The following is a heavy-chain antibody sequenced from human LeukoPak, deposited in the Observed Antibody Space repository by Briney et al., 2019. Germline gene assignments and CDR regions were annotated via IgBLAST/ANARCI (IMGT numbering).Heavy chain of an antibody. CDR1: GFTFSNYA. Sequence: GGSLRLSCAASGFTFSNYAMTWVRQAPGKGLERVSSISGNSANTYYADSVKGRFTVSRANSKNILYLQMNSLRAEDTAVYFCAKGVRLWFAFYFDYWGQGTLATVSS. CDR2: ISGNSANT. J-gene: IGHJ4*02. CDR3: AKGVRLWFAFYFDY. V-gene: IGHV3-23*01. D-gene: IGHD3-10*01.